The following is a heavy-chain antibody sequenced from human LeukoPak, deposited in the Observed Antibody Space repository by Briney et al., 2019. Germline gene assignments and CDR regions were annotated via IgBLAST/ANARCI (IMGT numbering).Heavy chain of an antibody. CDR1: GFTFSSYA. CDR2: ISGSGGST. Sequence: PGGSLRLSCAASGFTFSSYAMSWVRQAPGKGLEWVSAISGSGGSTYYADSVKGRFTISRDNSKNPLYLQMNSLRAEDTAVYYCAKAEYYDFWSGYYTGFDYWGQGTLVTVSS. D-gene: IGHD3-3*01. J-gene: IGHJ4*02. CDR3: AKAEYYDFWSGYYTGFDY. V-gene: IGHV3-23*01.